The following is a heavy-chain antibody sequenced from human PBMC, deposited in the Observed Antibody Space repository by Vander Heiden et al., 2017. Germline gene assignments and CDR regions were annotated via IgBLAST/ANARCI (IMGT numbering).Heavy chain of an antibody. J-gene: IGHJ4*02. CDR2: IKSSSGTT. Sequence: EVQLLESGGGLVQPGGSLRLSCAAPGFTFSRYGMTWVRQAPGKGLEWVSTIKSSSGTTFYADSVQGRFTVSRDNSKNTLYLQMNSLRAEDTAIYYCARVTSGYWGQGTLVTVSS. CDR3: ARVTSGY. CDR1: GFTFSRYG. V-gene: IGHV3-23*01.